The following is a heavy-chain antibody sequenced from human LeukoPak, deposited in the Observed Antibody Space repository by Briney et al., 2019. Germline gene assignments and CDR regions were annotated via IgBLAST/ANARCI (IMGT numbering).Heavy chain of an antibody. D-gene: IGHD1-26*01. J-gene: IGHJ4*02. CDR3: ARRNSGSYHYYFDY. V-gene: IGHV4-39*07. CDR2: IYYTGTT. CDR1: DDSITSDIYY. Sequence: SETLSLTCTVSDDSITSDIYYWDWVRQSPGKRLEWIGKIYYTGTTTTSPSLRGRVTISVDKSKNQFSLKLSSVTAADTAVYYCARRNSGSYHYYFDYWGQGTLVTVSS.